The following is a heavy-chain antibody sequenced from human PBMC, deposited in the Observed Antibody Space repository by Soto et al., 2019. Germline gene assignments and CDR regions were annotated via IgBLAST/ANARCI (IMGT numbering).Heavy chain of an antibody. J-gene: IGHJ4*02. CDR2: INSDGSTT. Sequence: LRLSCAASGFTFSTHWMHWVRQAPGKGLVWVSRINSDGSTTNYVDSVKGRFTISRDNAKNTVYLQMNSLRAEDTAVYYCARVPTGGYDWVWGQGTLVTVSS. CDR3: ARVPTGGYDWV. D-gene: IGHD5-12*01. V-gene: IGHV3-74*01. CDR1: GFTFSTHW.